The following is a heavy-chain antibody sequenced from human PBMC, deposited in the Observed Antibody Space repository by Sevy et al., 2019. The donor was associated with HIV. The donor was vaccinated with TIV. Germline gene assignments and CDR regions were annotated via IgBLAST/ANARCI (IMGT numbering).Heavy chain of an antibody. CDR1: GGSINNYW. J-gene: IGHJ6*02. V-gene: IGHV4-4*07. CDR3: ARDDQDSWSGYYKVQYQYIMDV. Sequence: SETLSLTCTVSGGSINNYWWGWIRQPAGKGLEWIGRIYSSGNADYNPSLKSRVTMSVDTARNQFSLKMSAVTAADTAVYFCARDDQDSWSGYYKVQYQYIMDVWGQGTTVTVSS. D-gene: IGHD3-3*01. CDR2: IYSSGNA.